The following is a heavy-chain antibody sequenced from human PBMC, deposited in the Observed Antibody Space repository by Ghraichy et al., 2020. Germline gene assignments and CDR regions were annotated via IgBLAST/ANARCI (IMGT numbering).Heavy chain of an antibody. V-gene: IGHV3-43D*04. CDR1: GFSFDDYA. Sequence: GGSLRLSCAASGFSFDDYAMHWVRQAPGKGLEWVSLITWDGGTTHYTDSVKGRFTISRDNNKKSVYLHMKSLKAEDTALYYCATSFAGATLVSWGQGTLVTVSS. D-gene: IGHD3-16*01. CDR2: ITWDGGTT. CDR3: ATSFAGATLVS. J-gene: IGHJ5*01.